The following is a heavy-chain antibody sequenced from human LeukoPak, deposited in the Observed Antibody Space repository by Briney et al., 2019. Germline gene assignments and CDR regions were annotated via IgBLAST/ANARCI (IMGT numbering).Heavy chain of an antibody. J-gene: IGHJ3*02. D-gene: IGHD3-22*01. CDR1: GGSFSSSSYY. CDR3: ASARRSSYYYDSSGYYIPHDAFDI. CDR2: IYTSGST. V-gene: IGHV4-39*07. Sequence: PSETLSLTCTVSGGSFSSSSYYWGWIRQPPGKGLEWIGSIYTSGSTNYNPSLKSRVTISVDTSKNQFSLKLSSVTAADTAVYYCASARRSSYYYDSSGYYIPHDAFDIWGQGTMVTVSS.